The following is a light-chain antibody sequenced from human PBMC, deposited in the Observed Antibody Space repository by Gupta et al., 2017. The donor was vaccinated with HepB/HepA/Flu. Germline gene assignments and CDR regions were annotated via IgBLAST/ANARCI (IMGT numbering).Light chain of an antibody. CDR2: RNN. Sequence: QSVLTQPPSASGTPGQRVTISCSGSSSNIGSNYVYWYQQRPGTAPKLLIYRNNQRPSGVPDRFSGPKSGTSASLAISGLRSEDEADYYCAAWDDSLSGQVFGGGTKLTVL. CDR1: SSNIGSNY. J-gene: IGLJ3*02. V-gene: IGLV1-47*01. CDR3: AAWDDSLSGQV.